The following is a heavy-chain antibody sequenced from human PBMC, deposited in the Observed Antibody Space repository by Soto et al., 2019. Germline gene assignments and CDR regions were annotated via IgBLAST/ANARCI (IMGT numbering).Heavy chain of an antibody. V-gene: IGHV1-3*01. CDR3: ARAPGYCSGGSCYPFDY. J-gene: IGHJ4*02. D-gene: IGHD2-15*01. CDR2: INAGNGNT. Sequence: QVQVVQSGAEVKKPGASVKVSCKASGYTFTSYAMHWVRQAPGQRLEWMGWINAGNGNTKYSQKFQGRVTITRDTSASTAYMELSSLRSEDTAVYYCARAPGYCSGGSCYPFDYWGQGTLVTVSS. CDR1: GYTFTSYA.